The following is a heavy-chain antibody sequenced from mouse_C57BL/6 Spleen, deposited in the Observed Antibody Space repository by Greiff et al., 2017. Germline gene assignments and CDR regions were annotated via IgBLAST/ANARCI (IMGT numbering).Heavy chain of an antibody. V-gene: IGHV5-9-1*02. CDR3: TRVSKGDYFGD. CDR1: GFTFSSYA. J-gene: IGHJ2*01. D-gene: IGHD1-3*01. CDR2: ISSGGDYI. Sequence: EVQRVESGEGLVKPGGSLKLSCAASGFTFSSYAMSWVRQTPEKRLEWVAYISSGGDYIYYADTVKGRFTISGDNARNTLYLQMSSLKSEDTAMYYCTRVSKGDYFGDRGQSTTLTVAS.